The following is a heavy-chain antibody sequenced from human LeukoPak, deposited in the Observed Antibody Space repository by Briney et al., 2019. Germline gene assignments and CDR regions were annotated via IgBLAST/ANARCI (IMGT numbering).Heavy chain of an antibody. CDR1: GFTFSTYS. J-gene: IGHJ6*02. CDR3: ARGGMGANSQEYFYYGMDV. Sequence: GGSLRLSCAASGFTFSTYSLNWVRQAPGKGLEWVAVISYDGSNKYYADSVKGRFTLSRDNGKNSLYLQMNSLRAEDTAVYYCARGGMGANSQEYFYYGMDVWGQGTTVTVSS. D-gene: IGHD2-8*01. V-gene: IGHV3-30*03. CDR2: ISYDGSNK.